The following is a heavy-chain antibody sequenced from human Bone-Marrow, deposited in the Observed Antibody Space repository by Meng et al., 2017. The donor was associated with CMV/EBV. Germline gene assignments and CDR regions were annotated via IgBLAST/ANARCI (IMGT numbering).Heavy chain of an antibody. CDR1: GFTFSSYS. Sequence: GGSLRLSCAASGFTFSSYSMNWVRQAPGKGLEWVSSISSSSSYIYYADSVKGRFTISRDNSKNTLYLQMNSLRAEDTAVYYCARDQVGGSGFRYYYYGMDVWGQGTTVTVSS. CDR3: ARDQVGGSGFRYYYYGMDV. D-gene: IGHD6-19*01. J-gene: IGHJ6*02. CDR2: ISSSSSYI. V-gene: IGHV3-21*01.